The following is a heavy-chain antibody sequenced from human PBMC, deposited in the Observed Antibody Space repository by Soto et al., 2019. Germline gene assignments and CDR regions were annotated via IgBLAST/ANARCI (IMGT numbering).Heavy chain of an antibody. Sequence: GGSLRLSCAASGFTFSSYGMTWVRQAPGKGLEWVSFSSATGAGTYYADSVKGRFTISRDNSKNTLYLQMTSLRADDTAVYYCAKDRRAGGNYGFYSDFWGQGALVTVSS. D-gene: IGHD1-7*01. CDR3: AKDRRAGGNYGFYSDF. CDR2: SSATGAGT. J-gene: IGHJ4*02. V-gene: IGHV3-23*01. CDR1: GFTFSSYG.